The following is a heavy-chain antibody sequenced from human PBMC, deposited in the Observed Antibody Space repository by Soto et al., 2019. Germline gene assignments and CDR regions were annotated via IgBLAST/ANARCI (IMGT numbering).Heavy chain of an antibody. J-gene: IGHJ4*02. V-gene: IGHV4-59*01. Sequence: SETLSLTCTVSGGYISSYYWSWIRQPPGKGLEWIGYIYYSGSTNYNPSLKSRVTISVDTSKNQFSLKLSSVTAADTAVYYCARSGLVGAYFDCWGQGTLVTVSS. D-gene: IGHD1-26*01. CDR3: ARSGLVGAYFDC. CDR2: IYYSGST. CDR1: GGYISSYY.